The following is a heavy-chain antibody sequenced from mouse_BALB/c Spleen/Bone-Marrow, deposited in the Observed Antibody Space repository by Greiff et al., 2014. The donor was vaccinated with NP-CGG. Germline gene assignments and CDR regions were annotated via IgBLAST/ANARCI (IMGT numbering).Heavy chain of an antibody. CDR3: ARRGNWDGRAAMDY. Sequence: VHVKQSGGDLVKPGGSLKLSCAASGFTFSSYSMSWVRQTPDKRLEWVGTINSGGVNTYYIDSVKGRFTIARDNAKNTLYLQMSSLKSEDTAMYHCARRGNWDGRAAMDYWGQGTSVTVSS. CDR1: GFTFSSYS. CDR2: INSGGVNT. D-gene: IGHD4-1*01. V-gene: IGHV5-6*01. J-gene: IGHJ4*01.